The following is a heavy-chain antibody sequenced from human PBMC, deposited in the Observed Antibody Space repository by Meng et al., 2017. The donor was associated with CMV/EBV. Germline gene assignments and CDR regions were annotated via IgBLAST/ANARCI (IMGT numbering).Heavy chain of an antibody. J-gene: IGHJ4*02. D-gene: IGHD3-22*01. CDR2: IYTSGST. CDR1: GGAISSYY. Sequence: QVHLQESGPGRVKLSEPLSLTCTVSGGAISSYYWSWIRQPAGKGLEWIGRIYTSGSTNYNPSLKSRVTMSVDTSKNQFSLKLSSVTAADTAVYYCARGGLYYYDSSGHIDYWGQGTLVTVSS. V-gene: IGHV4-4*07. CDR3: ARGGLYYYDSSGHIDY.